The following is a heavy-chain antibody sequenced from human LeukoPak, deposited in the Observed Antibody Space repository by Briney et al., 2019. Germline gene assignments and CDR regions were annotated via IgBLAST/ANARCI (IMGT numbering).Heavy chain of an antibody. CDR2: ISGSGGST. Sequence: GGSLRLSCAASGFTFSSYAMSWVRQAPGKGLEWVSAISGSGGSTYYADSVKGRFTISRDNSKNTLYLQMNSLRAEDTAVYYCAKPGRGIVAAGPIDYWGQGTLVTVSS. CDR3: AKPGRGIVAAGPIDY. D-gene: IGHD6-13*01. CDR1: GFTFSSYA. V-gene: IGHV3-23*01. J-gene: IGHJ4*02.